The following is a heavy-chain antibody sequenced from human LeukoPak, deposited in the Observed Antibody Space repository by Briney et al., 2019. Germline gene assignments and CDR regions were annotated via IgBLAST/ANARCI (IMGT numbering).Heavy chain of an antibody. CDR3: AKDSGDGSGSYYWTPFDY. CDR1: GFTFDDYA. D-gene: IGHD3-10*01. CDR2: ISWNSGSI. V-gene: IGHV3-9*01. Sequence: GRSLRLSCAASGFTFDDYAMHWVRQAPGKGLEWVSGISWNSGSIGYADSVKGRFTISRDNAKNSLYLQMNSLRAEDTAVYYCAKDSGDGSGSYYWTPFDYWGQGTLVTVSS. J-gene: IGHJ4*02.